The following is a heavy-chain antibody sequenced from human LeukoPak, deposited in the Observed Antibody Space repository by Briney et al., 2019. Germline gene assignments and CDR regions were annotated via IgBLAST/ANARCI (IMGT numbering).Heavy chain of an antibody. CDR1: GFTFNTYW. V-gene: IGHV3-74*01. J-gene: IGHJ4*02. D-gene: IGHD3-10*01. Sequence: GGSLRLSCAASGFTFNTYWMHWVRQAPGKGLVWVSHINPDGSETNYADSVTGRFTISRDNVKNTLYLQMNGLRAEDTAVYYCARDPVRRDSYWGQGILVTVSS. CDR3: ARDPVRRDSY. CDR2: INPDGSET.